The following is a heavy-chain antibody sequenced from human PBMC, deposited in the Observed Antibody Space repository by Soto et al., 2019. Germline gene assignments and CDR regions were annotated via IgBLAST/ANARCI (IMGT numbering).Heavy chain of an antibody. D-gene: IGHD3-3*01. CDR2: IDWDGDT. Sequence: SGPTLVNPTQTLTLTCTLSGFSLTTRSMCVSWIRQSPGKALEWLALIDWDGDTYYSTSLKTRLTISRDTSTKQVVLTMTNLDHEEKATYFRPRRLNYDFWTGHFFDFWGQGPLVTVSS. V-gene: IGHV2-70*01. CDR3: PRRLNYDFWTGHFFDF. CDR1: GFSLTTRSMC. J-gene: IGHJ4*02.